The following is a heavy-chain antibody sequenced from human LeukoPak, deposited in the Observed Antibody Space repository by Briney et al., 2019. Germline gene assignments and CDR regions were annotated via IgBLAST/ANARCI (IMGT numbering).Heavy chain of an antibody. V-gene: IGHV3-30*03. CDR1: GLSFSSYG. CDR3: ARVQSGSDAFDI. Sequence: GRSLRLSCAASGLSFSSYGMHWVRQAPGKGPEWVAAISTDGSNRFYADSVKGRFTFSRDNSKNTLYLQMNSLRVEDTATYYCARVQSGSDAFDIWGQGRMVTVSS. CDR2: ISTDGSNR. J-gene: IGHJ3*02.